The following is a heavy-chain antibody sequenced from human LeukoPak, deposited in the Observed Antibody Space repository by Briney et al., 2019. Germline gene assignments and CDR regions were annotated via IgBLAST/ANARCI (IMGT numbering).Heavy chain of an antibody. J-gene: IGHJ4*02. CDR3: ARELAPVVVTAIGFDY. CDR1: GGSISSSSYY. Sequence: PSETLSLTCTVSGGSISSSSYYWGWIRQPPGKGLEWIGRIYYSGSTYYNPSLNSRATISVHTSTNQFSLKLSSVTAADTAVYYCARELAPVVVTAIGFDYWGQGTLVTVSS. D-gene: IGHD2-21*02. V-gene: IGHV4-39*02. CDR2: IYYSGST.